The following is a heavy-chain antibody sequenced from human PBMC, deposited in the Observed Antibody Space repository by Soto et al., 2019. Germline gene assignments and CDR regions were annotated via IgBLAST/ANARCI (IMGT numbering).Heavy chain of an antibody. J-gene: IGHJ4*02. D-gene: IGHD3-22*01. Sequence: PSETLSLTCAVSGFSISSGSYWGWIRPPPGKGLEWIATIYHSGTTYSNPSLKRRVTISVDTSKNQFSLKLSSVTAADTAVYYCARGLYYYDSSGYSPDYWGRGTLVTVYS. V-gene: IGHV4-38-2*01. CDR2: IYHSGTT. CDR3: ARGLYYYDSSGYSPDY. CDR1: GFSISSGSY.